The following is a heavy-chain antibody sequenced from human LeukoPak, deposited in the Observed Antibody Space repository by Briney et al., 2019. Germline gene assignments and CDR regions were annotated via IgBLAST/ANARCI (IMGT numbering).Heavy chain of an antibody. Sequence: GGSLRLSCAASGFTFSSYGMSWVRQAPGKGLEWVSGISPSGDITYYADSVKGRFTISRDNSKNTLYLQMNSLRAEDTAVYYCAKDNRRITYYYDSSGYYWGQGTLVTVSS. CDR2: ISPSGDIT. D-gene: IGHD3-22*01. CDR3: AKDNRRITYYYDSSGYY. J-gene: IGHJ4*02. V-gene: IGHV3-23*01. CDR1: GFTFSSYG.